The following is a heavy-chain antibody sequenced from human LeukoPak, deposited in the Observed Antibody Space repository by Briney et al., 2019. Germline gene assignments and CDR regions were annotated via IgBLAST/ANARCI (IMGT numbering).Heavy chain of an antibody. V-gene: IGHV4-4*02. D-gene: IGHD3-10*01. Sequence: SGTLSLTCAVSGGSISSSNWWSWVRQPPGKGLEWIGEIYHSGSTNYNPSLKSRVTISVDKSKNQFSLKLSSVTAADTAVYYCARAFSRFGELHTGVGNLGVYYMDVWGKGTTVTVSS. CDR3: ARAFSRFGELHTGVGNLGVYYMDV. CDR2: IYHSGST. J-gene: IGHJ6*03. CDR1: GGSISSSNW.